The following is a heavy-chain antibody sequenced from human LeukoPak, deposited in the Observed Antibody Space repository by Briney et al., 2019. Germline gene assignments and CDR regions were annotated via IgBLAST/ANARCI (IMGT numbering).Heavy chain of an antibody. CDR1: GYTFTGYY. CDR3: ARDPYNWNDEGYFDY. V-gene: IGHV1-2*02. J-gene: IGHJ4*02. Sequence: ASVKVSCKASGYTFTGYYIHWVRQAPGQGLEWMGWINPNSGGTNYAQKFQGRVTMTRDTSISTAYMELSRLRSDDTAVYYCARDPYNWNDEGYFDYWGQGTLVTVSS. D-gene: IGHD1-1*01. CDR2: INPNSGGT.